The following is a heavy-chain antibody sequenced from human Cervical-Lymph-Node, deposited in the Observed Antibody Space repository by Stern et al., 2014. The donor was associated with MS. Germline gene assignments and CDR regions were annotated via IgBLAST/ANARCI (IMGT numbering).Heavy chain of an antibody. CDR2: IYSDGNT. V-gene: IGHV4-59*01. CDR3: ARVTGRGTRQNWFDS. D-gene: IGHD1-26*01. CDR1: GGSLTSKY. J-gene: IGHJ5*01. Sequence: QVQLQESGPGLVKPSETVSLTCTVSGGSLTSKYWNWISQPPGKGLEWIGNIYSDGNTNYNPSLKNRVTISLDTSTSQFSLSLTSVTAADTAVYYCARVTGRGTRQNWFDSWGQGTLLTVSS.